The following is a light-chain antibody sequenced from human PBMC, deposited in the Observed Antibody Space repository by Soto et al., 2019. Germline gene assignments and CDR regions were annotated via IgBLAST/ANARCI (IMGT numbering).Light chain of an antibody. CDR1: QTVNSR. V-gene: IGKV3-11*01. CDR3: QQYNNWPQVS. J-gene: IGKJ1*01. CDR2: HTS. Sequence: EIVLTQSRATLSSSPGERATLSCRASQTVNSRLAWYQHKPGQAPRLLIYHTSNRATGIPARFSGSGDGTEFTLTISSLQPEDFAVYYCQQYNNWPQVSFGPGTKVDIK.